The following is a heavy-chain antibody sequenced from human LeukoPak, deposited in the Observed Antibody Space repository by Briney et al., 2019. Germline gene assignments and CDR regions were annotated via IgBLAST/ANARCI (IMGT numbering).Heavy chain of an antibody. CDR2: INPNSGGT. D-gene: IGHD5-18*01. J-gene: IGHJ4*02. CDR3: ARDLDTRNYVDY. Sequence: ASVKVSCEASGYTFTGYYMHWVRQAPGQGLEWMGWINPNSGGTNYAQKFQGRVTMTRDTSISTAYMELSRLRSDDTAVYYCARDLDTRNYVDYWGQGTLVTVSS. V-gene: IGHV1-2*02. CDR1: GYTFTGYY.